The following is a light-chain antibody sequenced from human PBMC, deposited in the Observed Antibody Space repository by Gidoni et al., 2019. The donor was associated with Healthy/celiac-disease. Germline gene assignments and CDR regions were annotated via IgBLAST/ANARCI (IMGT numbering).Light chain of an antibody. CDR3: QRSYSTPRT. CDR2: AAS. V-gene: IGKV1-39*01. J-gene: IGKJ1*01. Sequence: DIQMNQSPSYLSASVGDRVPITCRAGHSISSYLNWYQQKPWKAPKLLIYAASSLQSVVPSRFSSSGSGTYFTLTISILQPEDFATYCCQRSYSTPRTFGQGTKVEIK. CDR1: HSISSY.